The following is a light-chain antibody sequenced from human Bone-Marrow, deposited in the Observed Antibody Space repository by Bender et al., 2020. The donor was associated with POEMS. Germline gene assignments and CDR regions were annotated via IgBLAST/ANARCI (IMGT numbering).Light chain of an antibody. V-gene: IGLV2-14*02. Sequence: QSALTQPASVSGSPGQSITISCTGTSSDVGNDDLFFWYPQHPGKAPKLMIFESTKRPSGVPDRFSCSKSGNTASLTVSGLQAGDEADYYCSSYTGNSNWVFGTGTKVTVL. J-gene: IGLJ1*01. CDR1: SSDVGNDDL. CDR3: SSYTGNSNWV. CDR2: EST.